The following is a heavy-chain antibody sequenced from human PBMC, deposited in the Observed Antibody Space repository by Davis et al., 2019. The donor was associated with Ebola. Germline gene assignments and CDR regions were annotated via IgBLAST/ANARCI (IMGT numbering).Heavy chain of an antibody. Sequence: GESLKISCKGSGYSFTSYWIGWVRQMPGKGLEWMGIIYPGDSDTRYSPSFQGQVTISADKSISTAYLQWSSLKASDTAMYYCARGVMIAVAGTGYAFDIWGQGTMVTVSS. CDR1: GYSFTSYW. V-gene: IGHV5-51*01. D-gene: IGHD6-19*01. CDR3: ARGVMIAVAGTGYAFDI. J-gene: IGHJ3*02. CDR2: IYPGDSDT.